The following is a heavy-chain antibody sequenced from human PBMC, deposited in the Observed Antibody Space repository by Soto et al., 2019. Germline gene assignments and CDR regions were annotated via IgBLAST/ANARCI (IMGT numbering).Heavy chain of an antibody. Sequence: SVKVSCKASGYTFTSYGISWVRQAPGQGXEWMGGIIPIFGTANYAQKFQGRVTITADESTSTAYMELSSLRSEDTAVYYCARERVDYYDSSGYPDAFDIWGQGTMVTVSS. CDR3: ARERVDYYDSSGYPDAFDI. CDR1: GYTFTSYG. CDR2: IIPIFGTA. J-gene: IGHJ3*02. V-gene: IGHV1-69*13. D-gene: IGHD3-22*01.